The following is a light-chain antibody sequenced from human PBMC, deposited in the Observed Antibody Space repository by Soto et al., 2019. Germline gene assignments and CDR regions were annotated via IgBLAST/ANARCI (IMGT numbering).Light chain of an antibody. CDR2: DAS. CDR1: QSISSW. V-gene: IGKV1-5*01. Sequence: DIQMTQSPSTLSASVGDRVIITCRASQSISSWLAWYQQKPGKAPNLLIYDASRLESGAPSRFSGSGSGTEFTLTISSLQPDDFATYYCQHYNSYSEAFGQGTKVDIK. J-gene: IGKJ1*01. CDR3: QHYNSYSEA.